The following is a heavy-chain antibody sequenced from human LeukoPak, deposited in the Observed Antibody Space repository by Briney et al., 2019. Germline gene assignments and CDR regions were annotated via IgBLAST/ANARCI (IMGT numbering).Heavy chain of an antibody. V-gene: IGHV3-23*01. CDR2: IGGGGDIT. CDR3: AKWGGTDTIGTIWYGPLDY. J-gene: IGHJ4*02. Sequence: PGGSLRLSCTASGFTFRKYIMTWVRQAPGKGLEWVSSIGGGGDITFYADPVKGRFRISRDDSKNTLFLEMNSLRAEDTALYYCAKWGGTDTIGTIWYGPLDYWGQGTQVIVSS. CDR1: GFTFRKYI. D-gene: IGHD2-2*01.